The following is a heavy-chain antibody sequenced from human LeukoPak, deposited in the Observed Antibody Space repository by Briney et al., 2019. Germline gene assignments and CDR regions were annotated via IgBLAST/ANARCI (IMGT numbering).Heavy chain of an antibody. CDR3: ARKAYDFWSGYHESFDY. Sequence: PSETLSLTCTVSGGSISSSSYYWGWIRQPPGTGLEWIGSIYYSGSTYYNPSLKSRVTISVDTSKNQFSLKLSSVTAADTAVYYCARKAYDFWSGYHESFDYWGQGTLVTVSS. J-gene: IGHJ4*02. V-gene: IGHV4-39*01. D-gene: IGHD3-3*01. CDR2: IYYSGST. CDR1: GGSISSSSYY.